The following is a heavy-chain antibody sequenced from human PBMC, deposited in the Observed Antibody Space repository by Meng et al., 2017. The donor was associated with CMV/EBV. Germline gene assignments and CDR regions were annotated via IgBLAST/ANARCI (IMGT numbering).Heavy chain of an antibody. CDR3: ARDAGNGRLTVDY. CDR1: GYTFTTYG. V-gene: IGHV1-18*01. D-gene: IGHD6-13*01. Sequence: QVLLVQSGAEMKKPGASVNVSCKASGYTFTTYGISWVRQAPGQGLEWMGWISAYHGNTNYAQKLQDRVSMTTDTSTSTVYMELSSLRSDDTAVYYCARDAGNGRLTVDYWGQGTLVTVSA. J-gene: IGHJ4*02. CDR2: ISAYHGNT.